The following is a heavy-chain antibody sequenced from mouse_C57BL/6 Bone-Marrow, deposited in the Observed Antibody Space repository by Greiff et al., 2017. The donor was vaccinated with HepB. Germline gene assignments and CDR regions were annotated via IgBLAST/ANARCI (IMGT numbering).Heavy chain of an antibody. D-gene: IGHD2-2*01. CDR1: GYTFNSYW. V-gene: IGHV1-55*01. CDR2: IYPGSGST. CDR3: ARMGGYDWFAY. J-gene: IGHJ3*01. Sequence: QVQLQQPGAELVKPGASVKMSCKASGYTFNSYWITWVKQRPGQGLEWIGDIYPGSGSTNYNEKFKTKATLTVDTSSSTAYMQLSSLTSEDSAVYYCARMGGYDWFAYWGQGTLVTVSA.